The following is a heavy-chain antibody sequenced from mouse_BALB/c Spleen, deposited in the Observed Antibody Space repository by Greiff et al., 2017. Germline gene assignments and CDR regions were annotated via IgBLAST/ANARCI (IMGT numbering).Heavy chain of an antibody. CDR3: ARSHYGYDDGFAY. V-gene: IGHV1S127*01. Sequence: QVQLQQSGPQLVRPGASVKISCKASGYSFTSYWMHWVKQRPGQGLEWIGMIDPSDSETRLNQKFKDKATLTVDKSSSTAYMQLSSPTSEDSAVYYCARSHYGYDDGFAYWGQGTLVTVSA. D-gene: IGHD2-2*01. J-gene: IGHJ3*01. CDR2: IDPSDSET. CDR1: GYSFTSYW.